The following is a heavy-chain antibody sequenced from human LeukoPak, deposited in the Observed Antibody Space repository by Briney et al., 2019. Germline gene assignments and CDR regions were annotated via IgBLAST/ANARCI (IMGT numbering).Heavy chain of an antibody. CDR3: ARGGEYSSSWLATNQYYFDY. CDR1: GFTFRDYY. V-gene: IGHV3-11*01. CDR2: ISNSGSII. Sequence: GGSLRLSCAASGFTFRDYYMSWIRRTPGKGLEWVSYISNSGSIIHYADSVKGRFTISRDNAKNSLNLQMNSLRAEDTAVYYCARGGEYSSSWLATNQYYFDYWGQGTLVTVSS. D-gene: IGHD6-13*01. J-gene: IGHJ4*02.